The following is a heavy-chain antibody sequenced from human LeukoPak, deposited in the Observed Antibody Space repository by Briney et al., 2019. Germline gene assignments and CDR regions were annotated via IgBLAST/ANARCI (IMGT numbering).Heavy chain of an antibody. D-gene: IGHD3-22*01. Sequence: ASVKVSCKASGYTFTGYYIHWVRQAPGQGLEWMGWINTNTGNPTYAQGFTGRFVFSLDTSVSTAYLQISSLKAEDTAVYYCARDTLYYDSSGYYESPGYWGQGTPVTVSS. CDR2: INTNTGNP. J-gene: IGHJ4*02. CDR1: GYTFTGYY. V-gene: IGHV7-4-1*02. CDR3: ARDTLYYDSSGYYESPGY.